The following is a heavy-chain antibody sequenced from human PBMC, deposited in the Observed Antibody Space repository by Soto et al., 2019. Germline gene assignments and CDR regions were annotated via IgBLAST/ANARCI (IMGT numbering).Heavy chain of an antibody. J-gene: IGHJ6*02. V-gene: IGHV1-69*01. CDR2: IIPISETT. D-gene: IGHD2-2*01. CDR3: ARSQGSSTSLEIYYYYCYGMDV. Sequence: QVQLVQSGAAVKKPGSSVKVSCKASGGTFSSYAISWVRQAPGQGLEWRGGIIPISETTNYAQKFQGRVTITADESKSTAYMELSSLRSEDTAVYYCARSQGSSTSLEIYYYYCYGMDVWGQGTTVTVSS. CDR1: GGTFSSYA.